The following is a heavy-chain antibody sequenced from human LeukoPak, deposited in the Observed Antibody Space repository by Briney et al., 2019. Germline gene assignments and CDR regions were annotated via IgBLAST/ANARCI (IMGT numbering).Heavy chain of an antibody. CDR1: GLIVSNNY. CDR3: TREGEYFDY. Sequence: PGGSLRLSCAASGLIVSNNYMSWVRQAPGKGLEWVGFIRTKSYGGTTEYAASVKARFTISRDDSKSIAYLQMNSLKIEDTAVYYCTREGEYFDYWGQGTLVTVSS. J-gene: IGHJ4*02. V-gene: IGHV3-49*04. CDR2: IRTKSYGGTT.